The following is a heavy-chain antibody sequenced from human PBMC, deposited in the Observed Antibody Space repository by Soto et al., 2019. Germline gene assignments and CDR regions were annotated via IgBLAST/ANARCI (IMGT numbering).Heavy chain of an antibody. CDR1: GWSFSGYY. D-gene: IGHD3-10*01. CDR3: ARVQYYYGSGSYYSYYYAMDV. J-gene: IGHJ6*02. V-gene: IGHV4-34*01. Sequence: SETLSLACTVYGWSFSGYYWSWIRQPPGKGLEWIGEINHSGSTNYNVSLKSRVTISVDTSKNQFSLKLSSVTAADTAVYYCARVQYYYGSGSYYSYYYAMDVWGQGTTVTVS. CDR2: INHSGST.